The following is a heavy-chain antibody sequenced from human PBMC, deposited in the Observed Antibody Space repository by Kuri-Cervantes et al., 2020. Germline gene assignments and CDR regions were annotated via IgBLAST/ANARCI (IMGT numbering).Heavy chain of an antibody. D-gene: IGHD6-13*01. CDR3: ARGRWQQLVPPFGY. V-gene: IGHV3-30-3*01. CDR1: GFTFSSYA. Sequence: GESLKISCAASGFTFSSYAMHWARQAPGKGLEWVAVISYDGSNKYYADSVKGRSTISRDNSKNTLYLQMNSLRAGDTAVYYCARGRWQQLVPPFGYWGQGTLVTVSS. J-gene: IGHJ4*02. CDR2: ISYDGSNK.